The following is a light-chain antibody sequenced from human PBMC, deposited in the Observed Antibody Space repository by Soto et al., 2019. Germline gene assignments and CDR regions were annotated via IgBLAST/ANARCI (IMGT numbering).Light chain of an antibody. CDR2: KAS. V-gene: IGKV1-5*03. CDR1: QTISSW. J-gene: IGKJ1*01. CDR3: QHYNSYSEA. Sequence: IQMTQSPSTLSGSVEDRVTXXXXASQTISSWLAWYQQKPGKASKLLIYKASTLKSGVPSRFSGSGSGTEFTLTISSLQPDDFATYYCQHYNSYSEAFGQGTKVDI.